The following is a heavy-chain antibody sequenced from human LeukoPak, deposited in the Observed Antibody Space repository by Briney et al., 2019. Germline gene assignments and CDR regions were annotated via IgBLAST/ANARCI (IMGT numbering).Heavy chain of an antibody. CDR1: GFTFGDYA. Sequence: QSGRSLRLSCTTSGFTFGDYALSWVRQAPGKGLEWVGFIRSKAYGGAADYAASVKGRFTISRDDSKSTASLQMNSLKTEDTAVYYCTTGQVVDYDSSGYSALDYWGQGTLVTVSS. CDR3: TTGQVVDYDSSGYSALDY. D-gene: IGHD3-22*01. CDR2: IRSKAYGGAA. V-gene: IGHV3-49*04. J-gene: IGHJ4*02.